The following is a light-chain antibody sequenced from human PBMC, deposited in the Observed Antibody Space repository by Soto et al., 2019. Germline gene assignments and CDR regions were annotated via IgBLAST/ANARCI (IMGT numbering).Light chain of an antibody. CDR3: AAWDDSLNGHVV. V-gene: IGLV1-44*01. J-gene: IGLJ2*01. CDR1: SSNIGSNT. Sequence: QSVLTQPPSASGTPGQRVTISCSGSSSNIGSNTVNWYQQLPGTAPKLLIYSNNQRPSGVPDRFSGSKSGTSASLAISGLQSEVEADYYCAAWDDSLNGHVVFGGGTKVTV. CDR2: SNN.